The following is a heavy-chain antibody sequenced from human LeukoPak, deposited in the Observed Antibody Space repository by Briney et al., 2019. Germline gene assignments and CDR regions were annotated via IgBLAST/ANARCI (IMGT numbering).Heavy chain of an antibody. CDR1: GFTFSSYV. Sequence: GGSLRLSCAASGFTFSSYVMSWVRQAPGKGLQWVSTISGGGGTTYYEDSVKGRFTISRDTSKNTLYLQMNSLRAGDTAVYNCARDSRSGYTDYWGQGTLVTVSS. CDR3: ARDSRSGYTDY. J-gene: IGHJ4*02. D-gene: IGHD5-12*01. CDR2: ISGGGGTT. V-gene: IGHV3-23*01.